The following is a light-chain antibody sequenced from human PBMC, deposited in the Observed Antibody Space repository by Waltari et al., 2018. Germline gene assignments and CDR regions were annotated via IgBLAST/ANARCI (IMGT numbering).Light chain of an antibody. CDR3: QQVDSFPRT. Sequence: DFQMHQSPSTLSPSVGARVTLTCRASQGISSRLAWYQQKPGKAPKLLIYDASSLHSGVPSRFSGSGSGTEFTLTISSLQPEDFATYYCQQVDSFPRTFGQGTKVEVK. CDR2: DAS. CDR1: QGISSR. J-gene: IGKJ1*01. V-gene: IGKV1-12*01.